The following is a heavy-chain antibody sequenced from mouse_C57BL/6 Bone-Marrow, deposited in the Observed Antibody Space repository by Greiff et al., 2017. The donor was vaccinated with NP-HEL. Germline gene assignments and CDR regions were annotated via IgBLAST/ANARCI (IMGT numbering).Heavy chain of an antibody. CDR2: IYPSDGST. Sequence: VQLQQSDAELVKPGASVKISCKASGYTFTDYTIHWVKQRPEQGLEWIGDIYPSDGSTKYNEKFKGKATLTVDKSSSTAYMQLNSLTSEDSAVYFCANGYSPYYFDYWGQGTTLTVSS. CDR1: GYTFTDYT. CDR3: ANGYSPYYFDY. J-gene: IGHJ2*01. D-gene: IGHD2-3*01. V-gene: IGHV1-78*01.